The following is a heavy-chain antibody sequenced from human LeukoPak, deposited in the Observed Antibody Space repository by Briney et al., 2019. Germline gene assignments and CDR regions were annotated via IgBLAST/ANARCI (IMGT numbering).Heavy chain of an antibody. CDR2: ISSSSSTI. CDR3: ATIAAVDY. V-gene: IGHV3-48*03. CDR1: GFTFSSYE. Sequence: GGSLRLSCAASGFTFSSYEMNWVRQAPGKGLEWVSYISSSSSTIYYSDSVKGRFTISRDNAKNSLYLQMNSLRAEDTAVYYCATIAAVDYWGQGTLVTVSS. D-gene: IGHD6-25*01. J-gene: IGHJ4*02.